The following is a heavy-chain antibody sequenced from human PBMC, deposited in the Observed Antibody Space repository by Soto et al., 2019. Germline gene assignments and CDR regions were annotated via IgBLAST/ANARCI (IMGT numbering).Heavy chain of an antibody. CDR1: GYSFTSYF. J-gene: IGHJ3*02. V-gene: IGHV5-51*01. D-gene: IGHD6-13*01. Sequence: PGESLNISCKGSGYSFTSYFIGWVRQMPGKGLEWMGIIYPGDSDTRYSPSFQGQVTISADKSISTAYLQWSSLKASDTAMYYCARPLNIAEPTNAFDIWGQGTMVTVSS. CDR2: IYPGDSDT. CDR3: ARPLNIAEPTNAFDI.